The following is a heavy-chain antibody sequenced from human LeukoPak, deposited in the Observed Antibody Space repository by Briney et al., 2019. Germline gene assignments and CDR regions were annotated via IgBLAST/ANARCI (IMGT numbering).Heavy chain of an antibody. J-gene: IGHJ4*02. CDR2: IYPGDSDT. CDR3: AGAYYYGSGSYYPAIFDY. V-gene: IGHV5-51*01. D-gene: IGHD3-10*01. CDR1: GYSFTSYW. Sequence: GESLKISCKGSGYSFTSYWIGWVRQMPGKGLEWMGIIYPGDSDTRYSPSFQGQVTISADKSISTAYLQWSSLKASDTAMYYCAGAYYYGSGSYYPAIFDYRGQGTLVTVSS.